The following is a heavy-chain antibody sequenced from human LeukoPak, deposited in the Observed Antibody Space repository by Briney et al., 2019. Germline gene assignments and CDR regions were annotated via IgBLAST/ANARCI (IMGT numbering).Heavy chain of an antibody. CDR2: IIPIFGTA. CDR1: GYTFTSYA. D-gene: IGHD3-16*01. CDR3: ARDGGSGLGFDP. J-gene: IGHJ5*02. V-gene: IGHV1-69*13. Sequence: SVKVSCKASGYTFTSYAMNWVRQAPGQGLEWMGGIIPIFGTANYAQKFQGRVTITADESTSTAYMELSSLRSEDTAVYYCARDGGSGLGFDPWGQGTLVTVSS.